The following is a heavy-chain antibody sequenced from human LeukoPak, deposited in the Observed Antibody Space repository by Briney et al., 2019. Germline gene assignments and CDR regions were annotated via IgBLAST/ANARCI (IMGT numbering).Heavy chain of an antibody. V-gene: IGHV7-4-1*02. D-gene: IGHD1-26*01. CDR3: TSPPVRATDY. J-gene: IGHJ4*02. CDR2: INTNTGNP. CDR1: GYTLTNSA. Sequence: EASVKVSCKASGYTLTNSAINWLRQALGQGLEWMGWINTNTGNPIYAQSFTGRFVFSFDTSVSTAYLQISSLKAEDTAIYYCTSPPVRATDYWGQGTLVTVSS.